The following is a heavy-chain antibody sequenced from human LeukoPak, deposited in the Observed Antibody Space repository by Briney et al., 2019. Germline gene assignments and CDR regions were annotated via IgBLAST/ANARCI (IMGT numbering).Heavy chain of an antibody. CDR1: GYSFTSYW. J-gene: IGHJ4*02. Sequence: GESLKISFKGSGYSFTSYWIGWVRQMPGKGLEWMGIINPGDSDTRYSPSFQGQVTISADKSISTAYLQWSSLKASDTAMHYCARRHSSSWSGGLGYWGQGTLVAVSS. CDR2: INPGDSDT. V-gene: IGHV5-51*01. D-gene: IGHD6-13*01. CDR3: ARRHSSSWSGGLGY.